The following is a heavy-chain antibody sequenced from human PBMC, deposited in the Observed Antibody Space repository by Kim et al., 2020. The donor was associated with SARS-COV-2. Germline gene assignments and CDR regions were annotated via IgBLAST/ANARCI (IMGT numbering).Heavy chain of an antibody. Sequence: YTHAVRGRLTISRDNSKNTLYLQMNCLRADDTAVYYCVKDDLRTSWLPEHWGQGTLVIVSS. D-gene: IGHD5-18*01. V-gene: IGHV3-23*01. CDR3: VKDDLRTSWLPEH. J-gene: IGHJ4*02.